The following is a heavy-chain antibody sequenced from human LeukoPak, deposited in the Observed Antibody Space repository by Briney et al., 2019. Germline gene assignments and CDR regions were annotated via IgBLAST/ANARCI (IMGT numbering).Heavy chain of an antibody. D-gene: IGHD6-13*01. CDR2: INPNSGGT. V-gene: IGHV1-2*02. J-gene: IGHJ3*02. CDR3: ATLPIAAAGNDAFDI. Sequence: ASVKVSCKASGYTFTGYYMHWVRQAPGQGLEWMGWINPNSGGTNYAQKFQGRVTMTRDTSISTAYMELSRLRSEDTAVYYCATLPIAAAGNDAFDIWGQGTMVTVSS. CDR1: GYTFTGYY.